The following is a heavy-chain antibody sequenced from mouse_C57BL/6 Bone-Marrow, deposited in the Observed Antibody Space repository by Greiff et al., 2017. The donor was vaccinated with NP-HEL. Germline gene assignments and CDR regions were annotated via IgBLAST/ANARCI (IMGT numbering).Heavy chain of an antibody. Sequence: EVQLQESGGGLVKPGGSLKLSCAASGFTFSSYAMSWVRQTPEKRLEWVATISDGGSYTYYPDNVKGRFTISRDNAKNNLYLQMSHLKSEDTAMYYCAREEYDYDGGDFDYWGQGTTLTVSS. CDR3: AREEYDYDGGDFDY. J-gene: IGHJ2*01. CDR1: GFTFSSYA. CDR2: ISDGGSYT. D-gene: IGHD2-4*01. V-gene: IGHV5-4*01.